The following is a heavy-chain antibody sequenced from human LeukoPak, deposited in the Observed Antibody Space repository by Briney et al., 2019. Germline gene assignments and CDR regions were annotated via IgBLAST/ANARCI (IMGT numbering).Heavy chain of an antibody. V-gene: IGHV3-74*01. Sequence: PGGSLRLSCAASGFTFSTYWMHWVRQAPGKGLVWVSRINSDGSSTSYADSVKGRFTISRDNAKNTLYLQMNSLRAEGTALYYCASDRPRWGIDYWGQGTLVTVSS. CDR1: GFTFSTYW. J-gene: IGHJ4*02. CDR3: ASDRPRWGIDY. D-gene: IGHD4-23*01. CDR2: INSDGSST.